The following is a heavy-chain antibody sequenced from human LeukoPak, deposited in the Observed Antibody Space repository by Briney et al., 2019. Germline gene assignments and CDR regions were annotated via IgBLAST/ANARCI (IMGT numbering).Heavy chain of an antibody. D-gene: IGHD2-15*01. V-gene: IGHV4-34*01. CDR2: INHSGST. Sequence: SETLSLTCAVYGGSFYDYYWSWIRQPPGRGLEWIGEINHSGSTNYNPSLKSRVTISEDTSKNQFSLKLTSVTAADTAVYYCARGRRLYCTGGSCYKPYYWGQGTLVTVSS. CDR1: GGSFYDYY. CDR3: ARGRRLYCTGGSCYKPYY. J-gene: IGHJ4*02.